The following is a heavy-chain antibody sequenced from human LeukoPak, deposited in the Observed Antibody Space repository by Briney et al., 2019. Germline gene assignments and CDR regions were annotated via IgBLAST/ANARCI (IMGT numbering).Heavy chain of an antibody. CDR1: GFTFSTFA. Sequence: GGSLRLSCAASGFTFSTFAMIWVRQPPGKGLEWVSSIFPSGGEIHYADSVRGRFTISRDNSKNTLYLQMNSLRAEDTAVYYCAELGITMIGGVWGKGTTVTISS. J-gene: IGHJ6*04. V-gene: IGHV3-23*01. CDR3: AELGITMIGGV. CDR2: IFPSGGEI. D-gene: IGHD3-10*02.